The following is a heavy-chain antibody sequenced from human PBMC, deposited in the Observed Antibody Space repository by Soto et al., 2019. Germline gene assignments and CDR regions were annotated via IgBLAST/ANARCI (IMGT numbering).Heavy chain of an antibody. CDR3: AKGRLEVADPSNWFDP. CDR2: ITGGGENT. D-gene: IGHD6-19*01. CDR1: GSTLSSYG. V-gene: IGHV3-23*01. J-gene: IGHJ5*02. Sequence: EVKLLESGADLVQPGVSLRLSCAASGSTLSSYGMSWVRQAPGKGLEWVSRITGGGENTHYAASLKGRFTISTDNSKNTLSLQMNSLRVEATAVYQCAKGRLEVADPSNWFDPWGPGTLVTVSS.